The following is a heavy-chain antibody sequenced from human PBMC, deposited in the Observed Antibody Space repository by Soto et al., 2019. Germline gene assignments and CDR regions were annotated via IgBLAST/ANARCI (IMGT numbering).Heavy chain of an antibody. V-gene: IGHV1-18*01. J-gene: IGHJ5*02. Sequence: ASVKVSCKASGYTFTSYGISWVRQTPGQGLEWMGWISAYNGNTNYAQKLQGRVTMTTDTSTSTAYMELRSLRSDDTAVYYCAVVVVPAAMGASWFDPWGRGTLVTVSS. D-gene: IGHD2-2*01. CDR2: ISAYNGNT. CDR1: GYTFTSYG. CDR3: AVVVVPAAMGASWFDP.